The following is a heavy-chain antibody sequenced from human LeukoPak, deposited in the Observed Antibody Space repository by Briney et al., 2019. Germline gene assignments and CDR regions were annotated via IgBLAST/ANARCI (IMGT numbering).Heavy chain of an antibody. Sequence: VASVKVSCKASGYTFTGYYMHWVRQAPGQGLEWMGWINPNSGGTNYAQKFQGRVTMTRDTSISTAYMELSRLRSDDTAVHYCARDRGYSYGDNFDYWGQGTLVTVSS. CDR3: ARDRGYSYGDNFDY. CDR2: INPNSGGT. D-gene: IGHD5-18*01. CDR1: GYTFTGYY. J-gene: IGHJ4*02. V-gene: IGHV1-2*02.